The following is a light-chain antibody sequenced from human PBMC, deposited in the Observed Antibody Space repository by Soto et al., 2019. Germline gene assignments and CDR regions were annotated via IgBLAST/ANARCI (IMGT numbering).Light chain of an antibody. CDR1: QGISSE. Sequence: EIVMTQSPATLSLSPGERAALSCRASQGISSELAWYQQKPGQPPRLLIYGASTRATGVPARFTGSGSGSDFTLTISGLQSEDFAVYYCQQRQNWPLTFGQGTRLEI. CDR2: GAS. J-gene: IGKJ2*01. CDR3: QQRQNWPLT. V-gene: IGKV3-15*01.